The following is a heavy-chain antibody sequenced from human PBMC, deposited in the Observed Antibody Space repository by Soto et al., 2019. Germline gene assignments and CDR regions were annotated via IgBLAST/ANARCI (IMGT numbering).Heavy chain of an antibody. J-gene: IGHJ4*02. V-gene: IGHV3-23*01. CDR2: FRESGGTT. D-gene: IGHD3-10*01. CDR1: GCGFIFSTSA. CDR3: ARDPYYGAIDY. Sequence: GGSLRLSCAASGCGFIFSTSAMSWVRQAPGKGLEWVSTFRESGGTTHYANSVKGRFTISRDTSKNMLYLQMNSLRAEDTAVYYCARDPYYGAIDYWGLGVLVTVSS.